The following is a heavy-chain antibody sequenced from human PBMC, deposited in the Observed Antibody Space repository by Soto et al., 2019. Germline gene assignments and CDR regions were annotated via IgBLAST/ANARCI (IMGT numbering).Heavy chain of an antibody. CDR3: ARYQMILDAFDI. J-gene: IGHJ3*02. CDR2: IWYDGSNK. Sequence: QVQLVESGGGVVQPGRSLRLSCAASGFTFSSYGMHWVRQAPGKGLEWVAVIWYDGSNKYYADSVKGRFTISRDNSKNTLYLQMNSLRAEDTAVYYCARYQMILDAFDIWGQGTMVTVSS. CDR1: GFTFSSYG. V-gene: IGHV3-33*01. D-gene: IGHD3-16*01.